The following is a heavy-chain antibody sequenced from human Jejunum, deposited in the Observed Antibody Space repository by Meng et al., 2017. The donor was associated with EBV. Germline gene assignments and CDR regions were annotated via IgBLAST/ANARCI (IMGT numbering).Heavy chain of an antibody. V-gene: IGHV4-39*01. CDR3: AMGPDYAKSGY. CDR2: ICFSDYT. CDR1: GGSISSSIYC. D-gene: IGHD4-17*01. J-gene: IGHJ4*02. Sequence: LRRQESGPGLGKPSETLSLTCTVSGGSISSSIYCWGWIRQPPGKGLEWIGSICFSDYTYHNPSLKSRVAISADTSKNQFSLSLTSVTAADTAVYYCAMGPDYAKSGYWGQGTLVTVSS.